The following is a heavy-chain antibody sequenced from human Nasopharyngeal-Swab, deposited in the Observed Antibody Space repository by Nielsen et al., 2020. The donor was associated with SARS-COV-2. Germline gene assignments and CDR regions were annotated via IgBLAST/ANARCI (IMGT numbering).Heavy chain of an antibody. CDR3: AKSGRPFEAFDI. CDR2: ISSNGDYT. CDR1: GFTFSNYA. D-gene: IGHD7-27*01. V-gene: IGHV3-23*01. J-gene: IGHJ3*02. Sequence: GGSLRLSCAASGFTFSNYAMSCVSPAPGKGLEWVSTISSNGDYTHYADSVKGRFTISRDNSKNTLFLQMNSLSPEDTAVYYCAKSGRPFEAFDIWCQGTMVTVSS.